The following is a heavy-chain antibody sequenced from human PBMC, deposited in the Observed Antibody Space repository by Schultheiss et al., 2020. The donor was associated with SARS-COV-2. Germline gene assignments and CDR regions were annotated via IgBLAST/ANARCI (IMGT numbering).Heavy chain of an antibody. CDR3: TSADPHYYYYGMDV. CDR2: IKSKTDGGTT. CDR1: GFTFDDYA. J-gene: IGHJ6*02. V-gene: IGHV3-15*01. Sequence: GGSLRLSCAASGFTFDDYAMHWVRQAPGKGLEWVGRIKSKTDGGTTDYAAPVKGRFTISRDDSKNTLYLQMNSLKTEDTAVYYCTSADPHYYYYGMDVWGQGTTVTVSS. D-gene: IGHD1-26*01.